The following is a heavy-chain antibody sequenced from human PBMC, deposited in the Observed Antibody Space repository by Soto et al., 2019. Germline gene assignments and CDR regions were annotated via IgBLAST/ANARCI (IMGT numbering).Heavy chain of an antibody. CDR3: ARAVRHASGSVENWFDP. Sequence: VSSVQVSCTASGYIFTSYAMQWVRQAPGQGLEWMGWINPGNGKTKYSQKFQGRVTITRDTSASTVYMELSSLTSKDTATYFCARAVRHASGSVENWFDP. D-gene: IGHD3-10*01. V-gene: IGHV1-3*01. CDR1: GYIFTSYA. CDR2: INPGNGKT. J-gene: IGHJ5*02.